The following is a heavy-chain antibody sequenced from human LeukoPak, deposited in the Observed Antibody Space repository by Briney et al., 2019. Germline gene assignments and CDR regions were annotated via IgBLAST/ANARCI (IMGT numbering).Heavy chain of an antibody. CDR3: ARRATVTTNDAFDI. J-gene: IGHJ3*02. D-gene: IGHD4-17*01. V-gene: IGHV5-51*01. CDR2: IYPGDSDS. Sequence: GESLKISCKGSGYSFINYWIAWVRQMPGKGLEWMGIIYPGDSDSRYSPSFQGQVTISADKSISTAYLQWSSLKASDTAMYYCARRATVTTNDAFDIWGQGTMVTVSS. CDR1: GYSFINYW.